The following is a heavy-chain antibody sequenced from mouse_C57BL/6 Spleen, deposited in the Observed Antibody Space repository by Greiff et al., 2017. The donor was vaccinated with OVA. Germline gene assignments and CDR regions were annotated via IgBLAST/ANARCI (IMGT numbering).Heavy chain of an antibody. CDR1: GFSLTSYG. Sequence: VKLMESGSGLVAPSQSLSITCTVSGFSLTSYGVHWVRQPPGKGLEWLVVIWSDGSTTYNSALKSRLSISKDNSKSQVFLKMNSLQTDDTAMYYCARHYLGGYAMDYWGQGTSVTVSS. CDR3: ARHYLGGYAMDY. CDR2: IWSDGST. V-gene: IGHV2-6-1*01. D-gene: IGHD4-1*01. J-gene: IGHJ4*01.